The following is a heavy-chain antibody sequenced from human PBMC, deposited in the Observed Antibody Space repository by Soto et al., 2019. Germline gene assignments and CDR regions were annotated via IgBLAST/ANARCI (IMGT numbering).Heavy chain of an antibody. J-gene: IGHJ5*02. CDR2: VYYSGTT. CDR3: ARGNVANYFEP. Sequence: SETLSLTCTVSGGSISSSSYFWGWIRQPPGKGLEWIGSVYYSGTTYYNPSLKSRVTISVDTSKNQFSLKASDAAVYYCARGNVANYFEPWGQGTLVTVSS. CDR1: GGSISSSSYF. D-gene: IGHD1-7*01. V-gene: IGHV4-39*07.